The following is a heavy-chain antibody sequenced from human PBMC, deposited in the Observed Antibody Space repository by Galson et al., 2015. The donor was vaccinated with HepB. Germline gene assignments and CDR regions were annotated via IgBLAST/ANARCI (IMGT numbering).Heavy chain of an antibody. Sequence: SVKVSCKASGGTFSSYAISWVRQAPGQGLEWMGGIIPIFGTANYAQKFQGRVTITADESTSTAYMELSSLRSEDTAVYYCASSLGNSGYDNYYYYYMDVWGKGTTVTVSS. D-gene: IGHD5-12*01. CDR2: IIPIFGTA. CDR3: ASSLGNSGYDNYYYYYMDV. CDR1: GGTFSSYA. J-gene: IGHJ6*03. V-gene: IGHV1-69*13.